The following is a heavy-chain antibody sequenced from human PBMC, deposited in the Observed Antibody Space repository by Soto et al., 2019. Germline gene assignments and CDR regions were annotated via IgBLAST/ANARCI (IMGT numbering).Heavy chain of an antibody. CDR3: ARARTSSTVDFDY. CDR1: GGSSSSYY. D-gene: IGHD4-4*01. Sequence: PSETPSLTCTVSGGSSSSYYWSWIRQPPGKGLXWIXXIXXTXXXXXNXXLKSRVTISVDASKNQFSLKLTSLTAAETAVYYCARARTSSTVDFDYWGQGTLVTASS. V-gene: IGHV4-59*01. J-gene: IGHJ4*02. CDR2: IXXTXXX.